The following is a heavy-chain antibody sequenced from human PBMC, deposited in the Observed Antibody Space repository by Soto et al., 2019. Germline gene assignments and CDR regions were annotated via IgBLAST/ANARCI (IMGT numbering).Heavy chain of an antibody. CDR3: ARRAAYSSSYFFDY. J-gene: IGHJ4*02. CDR1: GFSLSTSGMC. CDR2: IDWDGDK. V-gene: IGHV2-70*01. D-gene: IGHD6-6*01. Sequence: SGPTLVNPTQTLTLTCTFSGFSLSTSGMCVGWIRQPPGRALEWLALIDWDGDKYYNTSLKTRLTISKDTAKSQVVLTMANMDPVDTATYYCARRAAYSSSYFFDYWGQGTLVTVSS.